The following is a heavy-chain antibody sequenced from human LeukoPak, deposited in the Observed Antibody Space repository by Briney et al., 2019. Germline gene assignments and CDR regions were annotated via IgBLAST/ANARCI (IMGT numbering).Heavy chain of an antibody. Sequence: SETLSLTCAVYRGSFSGYYWSWIRQPPGKGLEWSGEINHSGSTNYNPSLKSRVTISVDTSKNQFSLKLSSVSAADTAVDYSARMSVVVPAAIVDSCCWFDTWGQGNLGTVSS. D-gene: IGHD2-2*01. CDR1: RGSFSGYY. V-gene: IGHV4-34*01. CDR3: ARMSVVVPAAIVDSCCWFDT. J-gene: IGHJ5*02. CDR2: INHSGST.